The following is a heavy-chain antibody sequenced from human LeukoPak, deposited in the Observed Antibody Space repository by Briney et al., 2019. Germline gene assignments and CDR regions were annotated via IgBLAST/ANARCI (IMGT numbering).Heavy chain of an antibody. CDR3: ATKGDSSGYYYDY. D-gene: IGHD3-22*01. Sequence: ASVKVPCKVSGYTLTELSMHWVRQAPGKGLEWMGGFDPEDGETIYAQKFQGRVTMTVDTSTDTAYMELSSLRSEDTAVYYCATKGDSSGYYYDYWGQGTLVTVSS. J-gene: IGHJ4*02. CDR1: GYTLTELS. V-gene: IGHV1-24*01. CDR2: FDPEDGET.